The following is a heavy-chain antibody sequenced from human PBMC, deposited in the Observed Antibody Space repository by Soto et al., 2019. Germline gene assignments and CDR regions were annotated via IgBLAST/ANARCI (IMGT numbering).Heavy chain of an antibody. Sequence: TLSLPCTVSGGSISSGGYYWTCIRQHPGKGLEWIGYDYYSGITYYNPSLKSRATISLDTSKNQFSLKLSSVTDADTAVYYCARGSSIAGLYYGMDVWGQGTTVTVS. CDR2: DYYSGIT. CDR3: ARGSSIAGLYYGMDV. CDR1: GGSISSGGYY. J-gene: IGHJ6*02. V-gene: IGHV4-31*03. D-gene: IGHD6-6*01.